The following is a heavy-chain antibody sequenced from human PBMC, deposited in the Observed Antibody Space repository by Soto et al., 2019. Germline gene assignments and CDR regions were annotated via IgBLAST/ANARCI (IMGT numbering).Heavy chain of an antibody. CDR1: GGTFSSYA. V-gene: IGHV1-69*13. J-gene: IGHJ4*02. D-gene: IGHD3-9*01. Sequence: SVKLSFTASGGTFSSYAISWVRQAPGQGLEWMGGIIPIFGTANYAQKFQGRVTITADESTSTAYMELSSLRSEDTAVYYCARVPYYDILTGYSLWGQGTLVTVSS. CDR3: ARVPYYDILTGYSL. CDR2: IIPIFGTA.